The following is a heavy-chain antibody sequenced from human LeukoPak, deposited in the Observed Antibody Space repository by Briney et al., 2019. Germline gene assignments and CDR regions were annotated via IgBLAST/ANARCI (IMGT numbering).Heavy chain of an antibody. J-gene: IGHJ4*02. CDR1: GGSISSYY. CDR2: IYYSWST. Sequence: SETLSLTCTVSGGSISSYYWSWIRQPPGQGLERIGYIYYSWSTNYNPSLKSRVTISVDTSKNQFSLKLSSVTAADTAVYYCARGIAVAGLDYWGQGTLVTVSS. D-gene: IGHD6-19*01. V-gene: IGHV4-59*01. CDR3: ARGIAVAGLDY.